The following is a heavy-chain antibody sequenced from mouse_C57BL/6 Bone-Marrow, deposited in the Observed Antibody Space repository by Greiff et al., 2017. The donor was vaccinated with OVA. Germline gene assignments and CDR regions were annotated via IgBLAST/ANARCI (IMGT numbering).Heavy chain of an antibody. J-gene: IGHJ3*01. CDR2: INPNNGGT. V-gene: IGHV1-26*01. CDR1: GYTFTDYY. Sequence: VQLQQSGPELVKPGASVKISCKASGYTFTDYYMNWVKQSHGKSLEWIGDINPNNGGTSYNHTFKGTATLTVDKSSSTDYMELRSLTSEDSAVYYWARRGPERGFADWGQGTLVTVSA. CDR3: ARRGPERGFAD.